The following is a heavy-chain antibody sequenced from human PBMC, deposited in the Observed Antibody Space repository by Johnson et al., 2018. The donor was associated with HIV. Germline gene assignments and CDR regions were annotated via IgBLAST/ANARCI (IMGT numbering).Heavy chain of an antibody. CDR2: ISYDGSNK. D-gene: IGHD2-15*01. J-gene: IGHJ3*02. Sequence: VQLVESGGGVVQPGRSLRLSCAASGFTFSSYAMHWVRQAPGKGLVWVAVISYDGSNKYYADSVKGRFTISRDNSKNTRYLQMNSLGAEETAVYCAKDSCSDSQFLDAFEIWGQGTVVTVSS. CDR3: AKDSCSDSQFLDAFEI. V-gene: IGHV3-30*04. CDR1: GFTFSSYA.